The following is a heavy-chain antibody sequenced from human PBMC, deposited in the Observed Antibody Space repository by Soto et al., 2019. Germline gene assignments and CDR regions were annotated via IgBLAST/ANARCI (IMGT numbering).Heavy chain of an antibody. CDR1: GGTFSTHA. V-gene: IGHV1-69*12. Sequence: QVQLVQSGAEVKKPGSSVKVSCKASGGTFSTHAINWVRQAPGQGPEWMGGIIPIFVTPNYAQKFQGRLTITADESTNTDYMELSSLRSEDTAVYYCATRYCSGTSCYPNYYYGMDVWGQRTTVTVSS. CDR2: IIPIFVTP. J-gene: IGHJ6*02. D-gene: IGHD2-2*01. CDR3: ATRYCSGTSCYPNYYYGMDV.